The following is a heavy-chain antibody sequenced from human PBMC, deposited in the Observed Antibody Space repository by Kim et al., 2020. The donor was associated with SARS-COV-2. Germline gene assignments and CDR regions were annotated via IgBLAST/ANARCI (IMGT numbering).Heavy chain of an antibody. D-gene: IGHD1-26*01. V-gene: IGHV3-74*01. Sequence: TAYADSGEGRFTISRDNAKNTLYLQMTSLRVEDTAVYYCARSIVGPSTDYWGQGTLVTVSS. CDR3: ARSIVGPSTDY. J-gene: IGHJ4*02. CDR2: T.